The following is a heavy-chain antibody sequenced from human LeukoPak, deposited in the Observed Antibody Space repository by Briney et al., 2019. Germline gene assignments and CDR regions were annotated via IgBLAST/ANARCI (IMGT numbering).Heavy chain of an antibody. J-gene: IGHJ4*02. CDR3: AREGYSSYDY. CDR2: ISSSGSTI. CDR1: GFTFSSYE. V-gene: IGHV3-48*03. D-gene: IGHD5-18*01. Sequence: PGGSLRLSCAASGFTFSSYEMNWVRQAPGKGLEWVSYISSSGSTIYYADSVKGRFTISRDNAKNSLYLQRNSLRAEDTAVYYCAREGYSSYDYWGQGNLVTVSS.